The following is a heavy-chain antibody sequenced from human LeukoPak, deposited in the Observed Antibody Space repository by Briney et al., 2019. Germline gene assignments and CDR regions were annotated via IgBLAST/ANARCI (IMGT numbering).Heavy chain of an antibody. CDR3: ARDRERFGESDY. V-gene: IGHV4-4*07. J-gene: IGHJ4*02. CDR2: IYSSGST. CDR1: GGSISGYF. D-gene: IGHD3-10*01. Sequence: NASETLSLTCTVSGGSISGYFWTWIRQPAGKGLEWIGRIYSSGSTNYNPSLKSRLTMSVDTSKNQFSLNLSSVTAADTAVYFRARDRERFGESDYWGQGTLVTVSS.